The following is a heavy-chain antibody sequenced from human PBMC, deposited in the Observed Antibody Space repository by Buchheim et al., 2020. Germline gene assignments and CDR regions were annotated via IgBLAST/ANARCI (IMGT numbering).Heavy chain of an antibody. D-gene: IGHD2-15*01. V-gene: IGHV3-30*03. CDR1: GFTFSSYG. Sequence: QVQLVESGGGVVQPGRSLRLSCAASGFTFSSYGMHWVRQAPGKGLEWVAVISYDGSNKYYADSVKGRFTISRDNSKNTLYLQMNSLRAEDTAVYYCAVGGGSSRYVSYYYYGMDVWGQGTT. J-gene: IGHJ6*02. CDR3: AVGGGSSRYVSYYYYGMDV. CDR2: ISYDGSNK.